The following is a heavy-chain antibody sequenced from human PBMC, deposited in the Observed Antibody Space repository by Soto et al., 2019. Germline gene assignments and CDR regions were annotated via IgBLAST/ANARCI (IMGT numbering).Heavy chain of an antibody. Sequence: QVQLQESGPGLVKPSETLSLTCTVSGGSISSYYWSWIRQPPGKGLEWIGYIYHRGTTKYRPSLTQRVPISADMPKNQFSLKLSSVTAADTAVYYCARAIRRGGGFDYWGQATLVTVSS. V-gene: IGHV4-59*01. CDR3: ARAIRRGGGFDY. D-gene: IGHD3-10*01. CDR1: GGSISSYY. J-gene: IGHJ4*02. CDR2: IYHRGTT.